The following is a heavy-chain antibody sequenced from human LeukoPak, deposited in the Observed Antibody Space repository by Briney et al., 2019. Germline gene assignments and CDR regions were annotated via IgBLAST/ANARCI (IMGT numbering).Heavy chain of an antibody. J-gene: IGHJ6*02. D-gene: IGHD1-1*01. CDR3: TTGPQLGIYYYYYGMDV. V-gene: IGHV3-15*07. CDR1: GFTFINTW. CDR2: IKSKTDGGTT. Sequence: PGGSLRLSCAASGFTFINTWMNWVRQAPGKGLEWVGRIKSKTDGGTTDYAAPVKGRFTISRDDSKNTLYLQMNSLKTEDTAVYYCTTGPQLGIYYYYYGMDVWGQGTTVTVSS.